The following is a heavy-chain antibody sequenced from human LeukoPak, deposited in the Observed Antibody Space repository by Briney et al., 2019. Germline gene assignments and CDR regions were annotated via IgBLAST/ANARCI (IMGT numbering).Heavy chain of an antibody. D-gene: IGHD5-18*01. CDR2: ISGGGDT. J-gene: IGHJ4*02. CDR1: DFKTRNYY. CDR3: ARGFHSYGLSYYFDY. V-gene: IGHV3-53*01. Sequence: GGSLRLSCAASDFKTRNYYISWVRQAPGKGLEWVSVISGGGDTSYSDSVKGRFTISRHTSKNTVFLQMNKLRVEDTAVYFCARGFHSYGLSYYFDYWGQGTGVTVSS.